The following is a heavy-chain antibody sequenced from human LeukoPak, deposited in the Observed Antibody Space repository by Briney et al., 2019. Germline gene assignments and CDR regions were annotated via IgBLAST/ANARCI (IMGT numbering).Heavy chain of an antibody. D-gene: IGHD6-19*01. J-gene: IGHJ4*02. CDR1: GFTVSSSY. V-gene: IGHV3-53*01. Sequence: GGSLRLSCAASGFTVSSSYMSWVRQAPGKGLEWVSVIYSGGSTYCADSVKGRFTISRDNSKNTLYLQMNSLRVEDTAFYYCARVSQWLLDHWGQGTLVFVSS. CDR3: ARVSQWLLDH. CDR2: IYSGGST.